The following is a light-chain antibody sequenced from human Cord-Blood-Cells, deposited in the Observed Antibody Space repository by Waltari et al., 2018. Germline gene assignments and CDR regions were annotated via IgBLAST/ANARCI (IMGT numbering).Light chain of an antibody. CDR1: QSVSSY. J-gene: IGKJ1*01. CDR3: QQRSNWPRT. Sequence: IVLTQSPATLSLSPGERATLSCRASQSVSSYLAGYQQKPGQALRLLIYDASNRATGIPARFSGSGSGTDFTLTISSLEPEDFAVYYCQQRSNWPRTFGQGTKVEIK. V-gene: IGKV3-11*01. CDR2: DAS.